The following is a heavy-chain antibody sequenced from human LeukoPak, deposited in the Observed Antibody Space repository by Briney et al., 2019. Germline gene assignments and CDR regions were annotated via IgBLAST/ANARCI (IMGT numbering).Heavy chain of an antibody. Sequence: SETLSLTCTVSGGSISSYYWSWIRQPAGKGLEWIGRIYTSGSTNYNPSLKSRVTMSVDTSKNQFSLKLSSVTAEDTAVYYCAKDRQQLVPYYYFDYWGQGTLVTVSS. J-gene: IGHJ4*02. CDR1: GGSISSYY. D-gene: IGHD6-13*01. V-gene: IGHV4-4*07. CDR3: AKDRQQLVPYYYFDY. CDR2: IYTSGST.